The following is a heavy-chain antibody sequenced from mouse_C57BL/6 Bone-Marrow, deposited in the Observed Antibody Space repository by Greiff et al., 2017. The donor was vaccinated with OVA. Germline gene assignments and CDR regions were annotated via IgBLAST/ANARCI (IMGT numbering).Heavy chain of an antibody. V-gene: IGHV5-12*01. D-gene: IGHD1-1*01. Sequence: EVKLMESGGGLVQPGGSLKLSCAASGFTFSDYYMYWVRQTPEKRLEWVAYISNGGGSTYYPDTVKGRFTISRDNAKNTLYLQMSRLKSEDTAMYYCARHYYGYAMDYWGQGTSVTVSS. CDR2: ISNGGGST. CDR3: ARHYYGYAMDY. J-gene: IGHJ4*01. CDR1: GFTFSDYY.